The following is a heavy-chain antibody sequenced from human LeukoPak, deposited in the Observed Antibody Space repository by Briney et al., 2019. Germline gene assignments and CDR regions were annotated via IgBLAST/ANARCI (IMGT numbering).Heavy chain of an antibody. D-gene: IGHD6-19*01. CDR1: GLHFSGTA. V-gene: IGHV3-23*01. CDR2: ISHDGMNA. J-gene: IGHJ5*02. CDR3: AKDGAQYSSGPECDP. Sequence: QAGGSLRLSCAASGLHFSGTAMSWVRQAPGKGLEWVSAISHDGMNAYYADSGKGRFTISRDNSKKTVSLEMSSLTAADTGVYYCAKDGAQYSSGPECDPRGQGALVTVSP.